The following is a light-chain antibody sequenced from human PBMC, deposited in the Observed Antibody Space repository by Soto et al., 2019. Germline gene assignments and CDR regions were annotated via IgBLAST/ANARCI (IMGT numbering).Light chain of an antibody. CDR1: QSVSSSY. J-gene: IGKJ1*01. V-gene: IGKV3-20*01. CDR3: QQSYSTPWT. CDR2: GAS. Sequence: EIVLTQSPGTLSLSPGERATLSCRASQSVSSSYLGWYQQKPGQAPRLLIYGASSRATGIPDRFSGSGSGTDFTLTISSLQPEDFATYYCQQSYSTPWTFGQGTKVDIK.